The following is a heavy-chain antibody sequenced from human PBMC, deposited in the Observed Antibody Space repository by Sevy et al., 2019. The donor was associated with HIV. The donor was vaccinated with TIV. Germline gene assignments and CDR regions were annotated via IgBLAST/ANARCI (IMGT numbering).Heavy chain of an antibody. J-gene: IGHJ4*02. V-gene: IGHV3-23*01. D-gene: IGHD2-8*01. CDR3: AREGCTKPHDY. CDR1: GFTFSKYS. Sequence: GGSLRLSCAASGFTFSKYSMSWVRQPPGKGLEWVSTLSFGCGEINYADSVNGRFTISRVNSKSSVYLQMNNLRPEDTAVYYCAREGCTKPHDYWGQGTLVTVSS. CDR2: LSFGCGEI.